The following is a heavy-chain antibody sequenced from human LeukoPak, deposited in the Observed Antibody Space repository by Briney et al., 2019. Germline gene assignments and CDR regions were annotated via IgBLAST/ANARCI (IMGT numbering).Heavy chain of an antibody. J-gene: IGHJ4*02. Sequence: ASVKVSCKASGYTFTSYGIHWVRQAPGQAPEWTGWISAYSGDTNYAKKLQGRVTMTTDKSMNTAYMELRSLTFDDTAVYYCTRGPPVSTGGYSYFDDWGQGTLVTVSS. CDR2: ISAYSGDT. V-gene: IGHV1-18*01. CDR3: TRGPPVSTGGYSYFDD. D-gene: IGHD1-26*01. CDR1: GYTFTSYG.